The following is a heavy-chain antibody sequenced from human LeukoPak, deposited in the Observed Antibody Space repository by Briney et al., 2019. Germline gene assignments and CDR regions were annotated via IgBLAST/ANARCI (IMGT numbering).Heavy chain of an antibody. Sequence: SETLSLTCTVSGGSISSSSYYWGWIRQPPGKGLEWIGSIYYSGSTYYNPSLKSRVTISVDTSKNQFSLKLSSVTAADTAVYYCARAEGDIVVVVAARPTHLFDYWGQGTLVTVSS. CDR2: IYYSGST. CDR3: ARAEGDIVVVVAARPTHLFDY. V-gene: IGHV4-39*07. CDR1: GGSISSSSYY. D-gene: IGHD2-15*01. J-gene: IGHJ4*02.